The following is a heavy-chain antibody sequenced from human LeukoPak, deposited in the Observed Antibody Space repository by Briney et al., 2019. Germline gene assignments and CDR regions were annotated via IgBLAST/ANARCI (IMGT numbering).Heavy chain of an antibody. D-gene: IGHD6-13*01. CDR1: GYTFTGYY. V-gene: IGHV1-2*02. CDR2: INPNSGGT. CDR3: AREGMYSSSWYDY. Sequence: ASVKVSCKASGYTFTGYYMHWVRQAPGQGLEWMGWINPNSGGTNYAQKFQGRVTVTRDTSISTAYMELSRLRSDDTAVYYCAREGMYSSSWYDYWGQGTLVTVSS. J-gene: IGHJ4*02.